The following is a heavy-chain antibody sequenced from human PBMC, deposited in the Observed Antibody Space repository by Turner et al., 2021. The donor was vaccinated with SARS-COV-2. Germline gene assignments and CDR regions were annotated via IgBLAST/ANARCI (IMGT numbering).Heavy chain of an antibody. J-gene: IGHJ4*02. Sequence: EVQLVESGGGLIQPGVSLRLSCAASGFTVSSNYMNWVRQAPGKGLEWVSVIYSGGSTFYADSVKGRFTISRDNSKNTLYLQMNSLRAEDTAVYYCAREAPLGVNSMAFDYWGQGTLVTVSS. CDR1: GFTVSSNY. V-gene: IGHV3-53*01. CDR2: IYSGGST. D-gene: IGHD3-10*01. CDR3: AREAPLGVNSMAFDY.